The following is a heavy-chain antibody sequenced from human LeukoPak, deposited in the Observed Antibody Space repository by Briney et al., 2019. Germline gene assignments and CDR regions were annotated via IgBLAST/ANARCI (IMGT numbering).Heavy chain of an antibody. Sequence: GGSLRLSCAASGFTFSSYGMHWVRQAPGKGLEWVAVIWYDGSNKYYADSVKGRFTISRDNAKNSLYLQMNSLRAEDTAVYYCASRPRYSSGWYENDYWGQGTLVTVSS. CDR2: IWYDGSNK. CDR1: GFTFSSYG. J-gene: IGHJ4*02. V-gene: IGHV3-33*03. D-gene: IGHD6-19*01. CDR3: ASRPRYSSGWYENDY.